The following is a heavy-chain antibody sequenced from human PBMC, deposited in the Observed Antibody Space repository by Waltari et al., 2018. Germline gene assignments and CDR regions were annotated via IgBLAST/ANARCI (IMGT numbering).Heavy chain of an antibody. Sequence: QVQLQQWGAGLLKPSETLSLTCAVYGGSFSGYYWSWIRQPPGKGLEWIGEINHSGSTNDNPALKSLVTISVDTSKNQFSLKLSSVTAADTAVYYCARGSRQWLGPGDYYYGMDVWGQGTTVTVSS. CDR2: INHSGST. CDR1: GGSFSGYY. J-gene: IGHJ6*02. CDR3: ARGSRQWLGPGDYYYGMDV. D-gene: IGHD6-19*01. V-gene: IGHV4-34*01.